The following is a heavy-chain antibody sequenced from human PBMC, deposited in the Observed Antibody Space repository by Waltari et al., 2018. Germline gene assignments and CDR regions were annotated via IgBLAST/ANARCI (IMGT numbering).Heavy chain of an antibody. V-gene: IGHV4-34*01. Sequence: QVQLQQWGAGLLKPSETLSLTCAVYGGYFGGYYWSWIRPPPGKGLEWIGEINHNGSTNYNPSLKSRVTISVDTSKNQFSLKLSSVTAADTAVYYCARGGRITIFGVVIRNYFDYWGQGTLVTVSS. CDR1: GGYFGGYY. CDR2: INHNGST. J-gene: IGHJ4*02. CDR3: ARGGRITIFGVVIRNYFDY. D-gene: IGHD3-3*01.